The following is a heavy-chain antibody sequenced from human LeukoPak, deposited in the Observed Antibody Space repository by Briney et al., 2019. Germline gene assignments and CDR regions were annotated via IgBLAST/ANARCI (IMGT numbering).Heavy chain of an antibody. CDR3: ARGTSDYGDYVHYYYYMDV. Sequence: ASVKLSCKASGYTFTGYYMHWVRQAAGQGLEWMGWMNPNSANTGYAQKFQGRVTITSDTSTSTAYMELSSLRSEDTAVYYCARGTSDYGDYVHYYYYMDVWGKGTTVTVSS. D-gene: IGHD4-17*01. CDR2: MNPNSANT. V-gene: IGHV1-8*03. CDR1: GYTFTGYY. J-gene: IGHJ6*03.